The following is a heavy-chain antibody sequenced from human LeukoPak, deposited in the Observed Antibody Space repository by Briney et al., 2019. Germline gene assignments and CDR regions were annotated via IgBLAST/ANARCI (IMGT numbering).Heavy chain of an antibody. CDR1: GFTFSSYS. D-gene: IGHD3-10*01. CDR3: ARDAMVRGVNNYYYGMDV. J-gene: IGHJ6*02. CDR2: ITSSGSVM. V-gene: IGHV3-48*02. Sequence: GGSLRLSCAASGFTFSSYSMNWVRQAPGKGLEWVSYITSSGSVMYHADSVRGRFTISRDNAKNSLYLEMNSLRDEDTAVYYCARDAMVRGVNNYYYGMDVWGQGTTVTVSS.